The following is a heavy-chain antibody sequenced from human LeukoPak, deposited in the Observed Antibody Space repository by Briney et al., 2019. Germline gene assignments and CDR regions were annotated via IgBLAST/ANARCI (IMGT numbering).Heavy chain of an antibody. D-gene: IGHD4-17*01. V-gene: IGHV1-46*01. CDR1: GYTFTSYY. CDR2: INPSGGST. CDR3: ARGANYGDSGLDAFDI. J-gene: IGHJ3*02. Sequence: GASVKVSCKASGYTFTSYYMHWVRQAPGQGLEWMGIINPSGGSTSYAQKFQGRVTMTRDTSTSTVYMELSSLRSEDTAVFYCARGANYGDSGLDAFDIWGQGTMVTVS.